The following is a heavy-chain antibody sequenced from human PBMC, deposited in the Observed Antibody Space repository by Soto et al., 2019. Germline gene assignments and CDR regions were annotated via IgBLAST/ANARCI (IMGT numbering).Heavy chain of an antibody. CDR1: GFTFSSYG. J-gene: IGHJ4*02. CDR3: AAPGIAAASSDY. V-gene: IGHV3-33*01. D-gene: IGHD6-13*01. CDR2: IWYDGSNK. Sequence: QVQLVESGGGVVQPGRSLRLSCAASGFTFSSYGMHWVRQAPGKGLEWVAVIWYDGSNKYYADSVKGRFTISRDNSKNTLYLQMNSLRAEDTAVCYCAAPGIAAASSDYWGQGTLVTVSS.